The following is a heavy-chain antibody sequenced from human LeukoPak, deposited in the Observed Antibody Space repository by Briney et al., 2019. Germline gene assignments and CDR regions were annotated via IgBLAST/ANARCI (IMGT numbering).Heavy chain of an antibody. V-gene: IGHV1-8*01. CDR3: ARNLMYCSSTTCYLDY. Sequence: ASVKVSCKASGCTFTSYDINWVRQATGQGLEWMGLMNPKNGHTVYAQKFQGRVTMTRDTSISTAYLELSSLRSEDTAVYYCARNLMYCSSTTCYLDYWGQGTLVTVSS. CDR1: GCTFTSYD. D-gene: IGHD2-2*01. CDR2: MNPKNGHT. J-gene: IGHJ4*02.